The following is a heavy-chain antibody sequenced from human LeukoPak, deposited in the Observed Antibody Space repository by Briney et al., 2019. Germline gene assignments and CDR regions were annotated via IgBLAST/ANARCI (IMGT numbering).Heavy chain of an antibody. CDR3: ARSDYGDYYYGMDV. CDR2: FDPEDGET. D-gene: IGHD4-17*01. Sequence: ASVKVSCKVSGYTLTELSMHWVRQAPGKGLEWMGGFDPEDGETIYAQKFQGRVTMTEDTSTDTAYMELSSLRSEDTAVYYCARSDYGDYYYGMDVWGQGTTVTVSS. V-gene: IGHV1-24*01. J-gene: IGHJ6*02. CDR1: GYTLTELS.